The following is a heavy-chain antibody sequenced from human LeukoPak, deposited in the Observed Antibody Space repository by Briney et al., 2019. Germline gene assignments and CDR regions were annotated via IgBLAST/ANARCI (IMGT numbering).Heavy chain of an antibody. J-gene: IGHJ3*02. V-gene: IGHV3-48*02. CDR2: ISSSSSTI. Sequence: GGSLRLSCAASGFTFSSYSMNWVRQAPGKGLEWGSYISSSSSTIYYADSVKVRFTISRYNAKNSMYLQMNSLRDEDTAVYCCARDRLWFGELYAFDIWGQGTMVTVSS. CDR3: ARDRLWFGELYAFDI. D-gene: IGHD3-10*01. CDR1: GFTFSSYS.